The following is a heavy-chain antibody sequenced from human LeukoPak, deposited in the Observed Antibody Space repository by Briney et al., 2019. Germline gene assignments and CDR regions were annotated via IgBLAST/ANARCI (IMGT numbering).Heavy chain of an antibody. CDR1: GGPISSYY. V-gene: IGHV4-59*01. J-gene: IGHJ5*02. D-gene: IGHD6-13*01. CDR3: ARVSRLIAAAGTGNWFDP. Sequence: SETLSLTCTVSGGPISSYYWSWIRQPPGKGLECIGYIYYSGSTNYNPSLKSRVTISVDTSKTQFSLKLSSVTAADTAVYYCARVSRLIAAAGTGNWFDPWGQGTLVTVSS. CDR2: IYYSGST.